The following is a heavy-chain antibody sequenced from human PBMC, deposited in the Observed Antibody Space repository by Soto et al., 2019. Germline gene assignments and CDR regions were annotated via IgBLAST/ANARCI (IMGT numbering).Heavy chain of an antibody. CDR2: IYYSGST. Sequence: PSETLSLTSTVSGGSISSYYWSWIRQPPGKGLEWIGYIYYSGSTNYNPSLKSRVTISVDTSKNQFSLKLSSVTAADTAVYYCARGKSSGWGLLYYYGMDVWGQGTTVTVSS. CDR3: ARGKSSGWGLLYYYGMDV. D-gene: IGHD6-19*01. V-gene: IGHV4-59*01. CDR1: GGSISSYY. J-gene: IGHJ6*02.